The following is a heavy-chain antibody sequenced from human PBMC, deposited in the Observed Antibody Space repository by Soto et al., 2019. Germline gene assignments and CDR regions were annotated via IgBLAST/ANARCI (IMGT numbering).Heavy chain of an antibody. CDR2: IRSKANSYAT. V-gene: IGHV3-73*02. CDR3: TSEIAAAGTLDY. CDR1: GFTFSGSA. J-gene: IGHJ4*02. Sequence: EVQLVESGGGLVQPGGSLKLSCAASGFTFSGSAMHWVRQASGKGLEWVGRIRSKANSYATAYAASVKGRFTISRXXSKNTAYLQMNSLKTEDTAVYYCTSEIAAAGTLDYWGQGTLVTVSS. D-gene: IGHD6-13*01.